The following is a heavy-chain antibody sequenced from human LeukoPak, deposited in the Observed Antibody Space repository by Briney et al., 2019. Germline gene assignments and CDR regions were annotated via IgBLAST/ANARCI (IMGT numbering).Heavy chain of an antibody. CDR2: ISSSSSTI. CDR1: GFTFSSYS. V-gene: IGHV3-48*02. D-gene: IGHD3-16*02. Sequence: GGSLRLSCAASGFTFSSYSMNWVRQAPGKGLEWVSYISSSSSTIYYADSVKGRFTISRDNAKNSLYPQMNSLRDEDTAVYYCARDQARYDYIWGSYRLDAFDIWGRGTMVTVAS. CDR3: ARDQARYDYIWGSYRLDAFDI. J-gene: IGHJ3*02.